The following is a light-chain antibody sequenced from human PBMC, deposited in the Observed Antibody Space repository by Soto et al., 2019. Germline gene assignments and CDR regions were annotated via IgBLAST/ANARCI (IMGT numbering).Light chain of an antibody. J-gene: IGKJ1*01. CDR2: DAS. V-gene: IGKV1-5*01. CDR3: QQYNSWT. CDR1: QSSSRW. Sequence: DIQMTQSPSPLSSSVGDRVPITFRASQSSSRWLAWYQQKPGKAPKLLIYDASSLDSGVPSRFSGSGSGTEFTLTISSLQPDDFATYYCQQYNSWTFGQGTKVDIK.